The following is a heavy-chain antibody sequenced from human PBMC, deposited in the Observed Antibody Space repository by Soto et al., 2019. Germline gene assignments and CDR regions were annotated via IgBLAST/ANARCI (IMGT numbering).Heavy chain of an antibody. CDR3: AKEKRYSSSWRYFDY. Sequence: GGSLRLSCAASGFTFSSYGMHWVRQAPGKGLEWVAVISYDGSNKYYADSVKGRFTISRDNSKNTLYLQMNSLRAEDTAVYYCAKEKRYSSSWRYFDYWGQGTLVTVSS. V-gene: IGHV3-30*18. CDR1: GFTFSSYG. CDR2: ISYDGSNK. D-gene: IGHD6-13*01. J-gene: IGHJ4*02.